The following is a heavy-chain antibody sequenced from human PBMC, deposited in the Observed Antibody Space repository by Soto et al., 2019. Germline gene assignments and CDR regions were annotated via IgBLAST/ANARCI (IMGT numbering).Heavy chain of an antibody. J-gene: IGHJ6*03. V-gene: IGHV1-18*01. CDR2: ISAYNGNT. Sequence: QVPLVQSGAEVKKPGASVKVSCKASGYTFTSYGISWVRQAPGQGLEWMGWISAYNGNTNYAQKLQGRVTMTTDTSTSTAYMELRSLRSDDTAGYYCARVLPRSSWYYYYYMDVWGKGTTVTVSS. CDR3: ARVLPRSSWYYYYYMDV. CDR1: GYTFTSYG. D-gene: IGHD6-13*01.